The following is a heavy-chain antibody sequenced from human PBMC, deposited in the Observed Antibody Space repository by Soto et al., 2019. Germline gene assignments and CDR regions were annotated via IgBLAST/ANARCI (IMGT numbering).Heavy chain of an antibody. CDR1: GFTFSNAW. D-gene: IGHD2-15*01. CDR2: IKSKTDGGTT. V-gene: IGHV3-15*01. Sequence: EVQLVESGGGLVQPGGSLRLSCAASGFTFSNAWMSWVRQAPGKGLEWVGRIKSKTDGGTTDYAAPVKGRFTISRDDSKNTLYLQMNSLKTEDTAVYYCTTDLAFGDVVVVAAKTFDYWGQGTLVTVSS. J-gene: IGHJ4*02. CDR3: TTDLAFGDVVVVAAKTFDY.